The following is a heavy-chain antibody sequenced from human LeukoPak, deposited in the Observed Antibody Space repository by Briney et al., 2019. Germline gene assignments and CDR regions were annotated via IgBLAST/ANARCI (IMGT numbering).Heavy chain of an antibody. J-gene: IGHJ3*02. CDR1: GFTFSSYA. CDR2: ISGSGGST. V-gene: IGHV3-23*01. CDR3: ARETYYDFGGLDAFDI. D-gene: IGHD3-3*01. Sequence: GGSLRLSCAASGFTFSSYAMSWVRQAPGKGLEWVSAISGSGGSTYHADSVKGRFTISRDNSKNTLYLQMNSLRAEDTAVYYCARETYYDFGGLDAFDIWGQGTMVTVSS.